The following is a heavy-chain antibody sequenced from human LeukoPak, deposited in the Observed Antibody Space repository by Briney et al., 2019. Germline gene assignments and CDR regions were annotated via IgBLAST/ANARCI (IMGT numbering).Heavy chain of an antibody. Sequence: GASVKVSCKXSGGTFSSYAISWVRQAPRQGLEWMGRIIPIFGTVNYAQKFQGRVTITTDVSTSTAYMELSSLRSEDTAVYYCARVWEEGYYGSGSYVSWFDPWGQGTLVTVSS. CDR2: IIPIFGTV. V-gene: IGHV1-69*05. CDR1: GGTFSSYA. CDR3: ARVWEEGYYGSGSYVSWFDP. D-gene: IGHD3-10*01. J-gene: IGHJ5*02.